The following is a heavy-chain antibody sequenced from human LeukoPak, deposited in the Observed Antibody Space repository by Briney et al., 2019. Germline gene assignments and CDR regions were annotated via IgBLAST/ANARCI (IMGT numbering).Heavy chain of an antibody. V-gene: IGHV3-53*01. J-gene: IGHJ5*02. CDR3: ARVAGGSYGPNWFDP. CDR2: IYSGGTT. CDR1: GFTVTNNY. D-gene: IGHD5-18*01. Sequence: GGSLRLSCAASGFTVTNNYMSWVRQAPGKGLEWVSVIYSGGTTYYADSVKGRFTISRDNSKNTLYLHTNSLRAEDTAVYYCARVAGGSYGPNWFDPWGQGTLVTVSS.